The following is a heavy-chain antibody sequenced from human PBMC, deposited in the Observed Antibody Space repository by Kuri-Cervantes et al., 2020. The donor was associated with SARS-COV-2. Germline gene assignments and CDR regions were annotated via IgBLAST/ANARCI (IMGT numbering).Heavy chain of an antibody. CDR3: AKDMVAVAGDAFDI. V-gene: IGHV3-9*01. Sequence: SLKISCAASGFIFSSYAMSRVRPAPGKGLEWVSGISWNSGSIGYADSVKGRFTISRDNAKNSLYLQMNSLRAEDAALYYCAKDMVAVAGDAFDIWGQGTMVTVSS. CDR2: ISWNSGSI. CDR1: GFIFSSYA. D-gene: IGHD6-19*01. J-gene: IGHJ3*02.